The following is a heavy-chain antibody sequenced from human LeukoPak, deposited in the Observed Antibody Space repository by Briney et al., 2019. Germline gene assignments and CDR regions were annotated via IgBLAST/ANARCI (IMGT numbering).Heavy chain of an antibody. J-gene: IGHJ4*02. CDR3: ARDRGLWYDSSGYYYY. CDR2: INPNSGGT. Sequence: ASVKVSCKASGYTFTGYYMHWVRQAPGQGLEWIGWINPNSGGTNYAQKFQGRVTMTRDTSISTAYMELSRLRSDDTAVYYCARDRGLWYDSSGYYYYWGQGTLVTVSS. CDR1: GYTFTGYY. V-gene: IGHV1-2*02. D-gene: IGHD3-22*01.